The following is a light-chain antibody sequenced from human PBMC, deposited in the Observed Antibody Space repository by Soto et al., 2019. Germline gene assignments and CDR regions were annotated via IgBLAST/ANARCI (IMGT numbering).Light chain of an antibody. Sequence: EIVLTQSPATLSLSPGESATLSCRATRSVSSYLAWYQQKPGQAPRLLIYDASSRPTDIPARFSGSGSGTDFTHTISSLEPEDFALYYCQQRSNWPITFGQGTRLEI. V-gene: IGKV3-11*01. CDR1: RSVSSY. CDR3: QQRSNWPIT. J-gene: IGKJ5*01. CDR2: DAS.